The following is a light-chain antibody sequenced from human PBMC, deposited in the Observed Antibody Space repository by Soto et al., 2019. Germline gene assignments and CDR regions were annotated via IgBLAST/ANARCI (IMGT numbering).Light chain of an antibody. CDR3: QQYNSYSLT. Sequence: DIQMTQSPSTLSASVGDRVTITCRASQSISSWLAWYQQKPGKAPKLLIYKASSLESGVPSRFSGSGPGTEFTLTISSLQPDDFATYYCQQYNSYSLTFGGGTKV. J-gene: IGKJ4*01. CDR2: KAS. CDR1: QSISSW. V-gene: IGKV1-5*03.